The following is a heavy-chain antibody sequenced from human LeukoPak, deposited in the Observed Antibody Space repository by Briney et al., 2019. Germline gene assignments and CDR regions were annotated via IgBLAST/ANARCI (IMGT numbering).Heavy chain of an antibody. CDR3: AKDYLGSWSGFYFGIFDR. J-gene: IGHJ4*02. D-gene: IGHD3-3*01. CDR1: GFIFSNYA. CDR2: ISDRGGSI. Sequence: GGSLRLSCSASGFIFSNYAMSWVRQAPGKGLEWVSGISDRGGSIYYADSVKGRFTISRDNSKNTLYLQMNSLRAEDTAVYHCAKDYLGSWSGFYFGIFDRWGQGALVTVSS. V-gene: IGHV3-23*01.